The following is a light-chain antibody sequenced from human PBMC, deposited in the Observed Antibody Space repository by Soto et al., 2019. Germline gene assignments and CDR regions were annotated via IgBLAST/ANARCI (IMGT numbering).Light chain of an antibody. CDR2: EVS. CDR3: NSYAGDIIRFV. CDR1: SSDVGAYKY. V-gene: IGLV2-14*01. J-gene: IGLJ1*01. Sequence: QSVLTQPASVSGSPGQSVTISCTGTSSDVGAYKYVSWYQQHPGKAPKLMIYEVSNRPSGVSNRFSGSKSGNTPSLTISGLQADDEADYYCNSYAGDIIRFVFGTGTKVTVL.